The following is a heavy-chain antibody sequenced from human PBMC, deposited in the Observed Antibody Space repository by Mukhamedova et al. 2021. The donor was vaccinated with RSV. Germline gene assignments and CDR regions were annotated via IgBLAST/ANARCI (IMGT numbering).Heavy chain of an antibody. Sequence: MGWVRQAPGKGLEWLAVISYDGSDNYYADSVKGRFTISRDNSKNTLYLQMNSLRAEDTAKYYCARAPHYGIVTSFKGDFDYWGQGTL. CDR2: ISYDGSDN. J-gene: IGHJ4*02. CDR3: ARAPHYGIVTSFKGDFDY. D-gene: IGHD3-9*01. V-gene: IGHV3-30*03.